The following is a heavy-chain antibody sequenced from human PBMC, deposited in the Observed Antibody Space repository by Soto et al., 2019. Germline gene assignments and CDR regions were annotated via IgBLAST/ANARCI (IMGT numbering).Heavy chain of an antibody. CDR3: ARGLGYSGNY. J-gene: IGHJ4*02. V-gene: IGHV3-48*02. Sequence: PGGSLRLSCAASGFTFSSYSMNWVRQAPGEGLEWVSYISSSSRTIHYADSVKGRFTISRDNAKNSLYLQMNSLRDEDTAVYYCARGLGYSGNYSGQGSLVIVSS. CDR2: ISSSSRTI. CDR1: GFTFSSYS. D-gene: IGHD1-26*01.